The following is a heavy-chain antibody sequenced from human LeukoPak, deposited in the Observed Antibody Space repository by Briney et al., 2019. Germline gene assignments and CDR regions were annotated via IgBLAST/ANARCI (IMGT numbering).Heavy chain of an antibody. D-gene: IGHD3-3*01. J-gene: IGHJ3*02. Sequence: SETLSLTCTVSGYSISSGYYWGWIRQPPGKGLEWIGSIYHSGSTYYNPSLKSRVTISVDTSKNQFSLKLSSVTAVDTAVYYCARERSGSEIFARSFDIWGQGTMVTVSS. V-gene: IGHV4-38-2*02. CDR1: GYSISSGYY. CDR3: ARERSGSEIFARSFDI. CDR2: IYHSGST.